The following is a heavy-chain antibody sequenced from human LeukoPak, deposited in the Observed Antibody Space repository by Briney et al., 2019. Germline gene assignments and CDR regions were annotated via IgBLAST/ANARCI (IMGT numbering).Heavy chain of an antibody. D-gene: IGHD4-4*01. J-gene: IGHJ6*02. Sequence: SETLSLTCAVYGGSFSGYYWSWIRQPPGKGLKWIGEINHSGSTNYNPSLKSRVTISVDTSKNQFSLKLSSVTAADTAVYYCARGWYDYSNYLYYYYYGMDVWGQGTTVTVSS. CDR1: GGSFSGYY. V-gene: IGHV4-34*01. CDR2: INHSGST. CDR3: ARGWYDYSNYLYYYYYGMDV.